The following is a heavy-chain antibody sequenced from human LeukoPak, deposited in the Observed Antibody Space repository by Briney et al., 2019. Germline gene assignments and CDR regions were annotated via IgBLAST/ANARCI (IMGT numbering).Heavy chain of an antibody. J-gene: IGHJ3*02. CDR2: IYTSGST. CDR3: ARVDGAIAFDI. Sequence: SETLSLTCTVSGGSISSGSYYWSWIRQPAGKGLEWIGRIYTSGSTNYNPSLKSRVTISVDRSKNQFSLKLSSVTAADTAVYYCARVDGAIAFDIWGQGTMVTVSS. D-gene: IGHD3-10*01. CDR1: GGSISSGSYY. V-gene: IGHV4-61*02.